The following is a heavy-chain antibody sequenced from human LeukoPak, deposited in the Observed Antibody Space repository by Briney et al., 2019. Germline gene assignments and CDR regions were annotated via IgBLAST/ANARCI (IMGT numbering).Heavy chain of an antibody. CDR2: INNDGSST. V-gene: IGHV3-74*03. J-gene: IGHJ4*02. Sequence: PGRSLRLSCAASGFTFSSYWMHWARQAPGKGLVWVSRINNDGSSTTYADSVKGRFTISRDSAKNTLYLQMNSLRAEDTAVYYCVRGSSDSSVACWGQGTLVTVSS. CDR3: VRGSSDSSVAC. CDR1: GFTFSSYW. D-gene: IGHD3-22*01.